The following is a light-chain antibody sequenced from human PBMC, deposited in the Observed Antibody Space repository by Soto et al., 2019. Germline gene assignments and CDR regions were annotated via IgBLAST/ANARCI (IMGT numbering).Light chain of an antibody. Sequence: GDRVTITCRASHDISSALAWYQQKPGRAPKLLIYDASKLQSGVPSRFSGSGYGTDFTLTISSLQPEDFATYSCQYFDKYPRTFGQGTKVEIK. CDR1: HDISSA. CDR2: DAS. V-gene: IGKV1D-13*01. CDR3: QYFDKYPRT. J-gene: IGKJ1*01.